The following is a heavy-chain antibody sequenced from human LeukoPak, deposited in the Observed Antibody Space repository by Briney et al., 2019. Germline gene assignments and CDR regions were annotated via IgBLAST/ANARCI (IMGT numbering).Heavy chain of an antibody. CDR1: GFTFSDYY. J-gene: IGHJ6*02. D-gene: IGHD2-2*01. Sequence: GGSLRLSCAASGFTFSDYYMSWIRQAPGKGLEWVSYISSSGSTIYYADSVKGRFTISRDNAKNSLYLQMNSLRAEDTAVYYCVHCSSTSCYGDYYGMDVWGQGTTVTVSS. CDR3: VHCSSTSCYGDYYGMDV. CDR2: ISSSGSTI. V-gene: IGHV3-11*01.